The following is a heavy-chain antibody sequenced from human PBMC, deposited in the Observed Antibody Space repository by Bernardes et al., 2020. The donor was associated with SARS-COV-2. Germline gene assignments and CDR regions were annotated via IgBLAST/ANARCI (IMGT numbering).Heavy chain of an antibody. J-gene: IGHJ5*02. Sequence: GGSLRLSCATSGFTFSSYWMSWVRQAPGKGLEWVANIKHTGVEKYYVDSVKGRFTISRDNAKNSLYLQMNSLRAEDTAVYYGARVVGSYWFDPWGQGTLVTVSS. V-gene: IGHV3-7*01. CDR2: IKHTGVEK. D-gene: IGHD3-10*01. CDR1: GFTFSSYW. CDR3: ARVVGSYWFDP.